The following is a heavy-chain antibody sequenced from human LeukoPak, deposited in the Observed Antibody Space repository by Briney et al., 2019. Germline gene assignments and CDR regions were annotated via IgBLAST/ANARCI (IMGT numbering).Heavy chain of an antibody. CDR3: ARDQQGYDILTGYYRYYYYGMDV. D-gene: IGHD3-9*01. CDR2: IWYDGSNK. J-gene: IGHJ6*02. Sequence: GRSLRLSCAASGFTFSSYGMHWVRQAPGKGLEWVAVIWYDGSNKYYADSVKGRFTISRDNSKITLYLQMNSLRAEDTAVYYCARDQQGYDILTGYYRYYYYGMDVWGQGTTVTVSS. V-gene: IGHV3-33*01. CDR1: GFTFSSYG.